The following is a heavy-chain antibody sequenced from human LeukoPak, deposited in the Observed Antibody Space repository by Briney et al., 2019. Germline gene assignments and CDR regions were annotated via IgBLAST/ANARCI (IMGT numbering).Heavy chain of an antibody. CDR3: AGSGSYYKRSHWFDP. CDR2: IGVPGDT. Sequence: GGSLGLSCAASGFTFSNSDMHWVRQAPGKGLEWVSAIGVPGDTYYPDSVKGRFTVSRENAKNSLYLQMNSLRAEDTAVYYCAGSGSYYKRSHWFDPWGQGTLVTVSS. CDR1: GFTFSNSD. J-gene: IGHJ5*02. D-gene: IGHD3-10*01. V-gene: IGHV3-13*01.